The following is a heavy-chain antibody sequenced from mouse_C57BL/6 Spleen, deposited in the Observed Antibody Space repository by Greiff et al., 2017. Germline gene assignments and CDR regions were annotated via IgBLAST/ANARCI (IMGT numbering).Heavy chain of an antibody. Sequence: QVQLQQSGPELVKPGASVKISCKASGYAFSSSWMNWVKQRPGKGLEWIGRIYPGDGYTNYNGKFKGKATLTADKSSSTAYMQLSSLTSEDSAVYCCARYYYGSYAMDYWGQGTSVTVSS. CDR3: ARYYYGSYAMDY. CDR1: GYAFSSSW. V-gene: IGHV1-82*01. J-gene: IGHJ4*01. CDR2: IYPGDGYT. D-gene: IGHD1-1*01.